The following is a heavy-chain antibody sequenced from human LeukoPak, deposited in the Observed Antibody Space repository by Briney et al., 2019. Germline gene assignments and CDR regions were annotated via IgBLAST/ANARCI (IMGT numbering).Heavy chain of an antibody. CDR3: AKGDSSSYYYYGMDV. J-gene: IGHJ6*02. CDR1: GFTFSSYA. Sequence: GGSLRLSCAASGFTFSSYAMSWVRQAPGKGLEWVSAISGSGGSTYCADSVKGRFTISRDNSKNTLYLQMNSLRAENTAVYYCAKGDSSSYYYYGMDVWGQGTTVTVSS. D-gene: IGHD6-13*01. CDR2: ISGSGGST. V-gene: IGHV3-23*01.